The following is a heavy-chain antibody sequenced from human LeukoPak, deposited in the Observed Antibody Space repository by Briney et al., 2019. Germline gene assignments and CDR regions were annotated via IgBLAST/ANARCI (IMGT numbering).Heavy chain of an antibody. CDR2: ISHDGNNK. Sequence: PGRSLRLSCTASGFTFSSYGMHWVRQAPGKGLEGVAIISHDGNNKYYADSVKGRFTISRDNSKSTLYLQMNSLRAEDTAVYYCAKEYLSGFDPWGQGTLVTVSS. CDR3: AKEYLSGFDP. J-gene: IGHJ5*02. D-gene: IGHD1-14*01. V-gene: IGHV3-30*18. CDR1: GFTFSSYG.